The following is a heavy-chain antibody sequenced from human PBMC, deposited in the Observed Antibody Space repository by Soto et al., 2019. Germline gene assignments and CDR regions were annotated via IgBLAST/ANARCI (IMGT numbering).Heavy chain of an antibody. CDR2: IKEDGSKK. V-gene: IGHV3-7*01. CDR1: GFTFSGYW. J-gene: IGHJ4*02. CDR3: VRAVAAAGSF. Sequence: PGGSLSVSCAASGFTFSGYWMNWVRQAPGKGLEWVANIKEDGSKKYYVDSVKGRFTISRDNAENSLYLQMNSLRAEDTAIYYCVRAVAAAGSFWGRGILVTVSS. D-gene: IGHD6-13*01.